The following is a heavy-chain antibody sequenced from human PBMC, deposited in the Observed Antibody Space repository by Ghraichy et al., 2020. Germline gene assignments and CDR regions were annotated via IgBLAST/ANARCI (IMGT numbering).Heavy chain of an antibody. CDR3: ARVKGYSGSYSLKGYSSRGPSDY. Sequence: SETLSLTCAVYGGSFSGYYWSWIRQPPGKGLEWIGEINHSGSTNYNPSLKSRVTISVDTSKNQFSLKLSSVTAADTAVYYCARVKGYSGSYSLKGYSSRGPSDYWGQGTLVTVSS. CDR2: INHSGST. J-gene: IGHJ4*02. V-gene: IGHV4-34*01. CDR1: GGSFSGYY. D-gene: IGHD1-26*01.